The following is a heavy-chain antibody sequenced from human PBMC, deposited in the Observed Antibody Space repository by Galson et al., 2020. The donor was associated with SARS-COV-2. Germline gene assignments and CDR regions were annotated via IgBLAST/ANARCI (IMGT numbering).Heavy chain of an antibody. CDR3: AREGYSSGAY. CDR2: ISYDGSNK. CDR1: GFTFSSYG. J-gene: IGHJ4*02. D-gene: IGHD6-19*01. V-gene: IGHV3-30*03. Sequence: GESLKISCAASGFTFSSYGMHWVRQAPGKGLEWVAVISYDGSNKYYADSVKGRFTISRDNSKNTLYLQMNSLRAEDTAVYYCAREGYSSGAYWGQGTLVTVSS.